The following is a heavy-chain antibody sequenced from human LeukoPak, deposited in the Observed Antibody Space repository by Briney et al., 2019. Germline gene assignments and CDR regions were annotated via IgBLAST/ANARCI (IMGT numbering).Heavy chain of an antibody. V-gene: IGHV3-23*01. CDR3: IVFGDSNH. Sequence: GGSLRLSCVASGFTFNNYGMRWVRQAPGKGLEWVSLITADGETTYNVELVKGRFTVSRDNSKNTLYLQINSLRVEGTAVYYCIVFGDSNHWGQGTLVTVSS. D-gene: IGHD4-17*01. CDR1: GFTFNNYG. CDR2: ITADGETT. J-gene: IGHJ5*02.